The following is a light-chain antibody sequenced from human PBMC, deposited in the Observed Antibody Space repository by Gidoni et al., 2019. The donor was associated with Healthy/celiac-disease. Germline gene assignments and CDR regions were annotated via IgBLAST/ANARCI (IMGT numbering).Light chain of an antibody. Sequence: AIQLTQSPSSLSASVGDRVTITCRASQDIKSALAWYQQRPGEPPYVLIYDASTLQSGVPSRFSGSGSGTHFTLTISSLQPEDFGTYYCQQFNTYFLSFGRGTKVDIK. V-gene: IGKV1-13*02. J-gene: IGKJ4*01. CDR3: QQFNTYFLS. CDR2: DAS. CDR1: QDIKSA.